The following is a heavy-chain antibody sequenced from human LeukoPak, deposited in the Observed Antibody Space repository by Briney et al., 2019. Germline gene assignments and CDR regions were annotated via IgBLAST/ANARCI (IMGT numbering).Heavy chain of an antibody. CDR3: AREWGRYCSSTSCWTHAFDI. D-gene: IGHD2-2*01. CDR2: INPSGGST. Sequence: ASVKVSCKASGYTFTSYYMHWVRQAPGQGLEWMGIINPSGGSTSYAQKFQGKVTMTRDTSTSTVYMELSSLRSEDTAVYYCAREWGRYCSSTSCWTHAFDIWGQGTMVTVSS. J-gene: IGHJ3*02. V-gene: IGHV1-46*01. CDR1: GYTFTSYY.